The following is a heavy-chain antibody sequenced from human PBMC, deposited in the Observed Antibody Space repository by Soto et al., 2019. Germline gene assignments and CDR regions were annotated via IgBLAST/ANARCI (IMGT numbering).Heavy chain of an antibody. J-gene: IGHJ4*02. Sequence: QVQLVESGGGVVQPGRSLRLSCAASGFTFSSYGMHWVRQAPGKGLEWVAVIWYDGSNKYYADSVKGRFTISRDNSKNTLYLQMNSLRAEDTAVYYCARRVQSYCSSTSCYTWNDYWGQGTLVTVSS. V-gene: IGHV3-33*01. CDR2: IWYDGSNK. CDR1: GFTFSSYG. D-gene: IGHD2-2*02. CDR3: ARRVQSYCSSTSCYTWNDY.